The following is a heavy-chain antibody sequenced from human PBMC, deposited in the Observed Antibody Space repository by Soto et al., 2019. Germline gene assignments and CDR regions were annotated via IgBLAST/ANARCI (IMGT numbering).Heavy chain of an antibody. Sequence: PGQSLKSSCRGSGYSFTSYWIGWGRQMPGKGLEWMGIIYPGDSDTRYSPSFQGQVTISADKSISTAYLQWSSLKASDTAMYYCARMGAAAGFYGMDFCGQGSTGTVSS. CDR1: GYSFTSYW. J-gene: IGHJ6*02. D-gene: IGHD6-13*01. V-gene: IGHV5-51*01. CDR2: IYPGDSDT. CDR3: ARMGAAAGFYGMDF.